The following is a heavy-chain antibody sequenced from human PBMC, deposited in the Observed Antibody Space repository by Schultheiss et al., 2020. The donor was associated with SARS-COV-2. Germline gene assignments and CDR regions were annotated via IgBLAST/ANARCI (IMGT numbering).Heavy chain of an antibody. Sequence: GGSLRLSCAASGFTFSTFTMTWVRQAPGKGLEWVASISRTSGDIYYADSVKSRFTIARDNPKNSLSLHMSSLRAEDTAVYYCARDPVFCTSDTCFFRRAGTRGLDVWGQGTTVTVSS. CDR3: ARDPVFCTSDTCFFRRAGTRGLDV. CDR2: ISRTSGDI. D-gene: IGHD2-15*01. CDR1: GFTFSTFT. V-gene: IGHV3-21*01. J-gene: IGHJ6*02.